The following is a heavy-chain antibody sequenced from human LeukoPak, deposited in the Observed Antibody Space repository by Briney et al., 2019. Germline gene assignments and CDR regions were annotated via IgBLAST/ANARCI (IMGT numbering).Heavy chain of an antibody. J-gene: IGHJ4*02. V-gene: IGHV1-69*01. CDR2: IIPIFGTA. CDR1: GGTFSSYA. Sequence: ASVKVSCKASGGTFSSYAISWVRQAPGQGLEWMGGIIPIFGTANYAQKFQGRVTITADESTSTAYMGLSSLRSEDTAVYYCARGASLSGGPSGTFYYWGQGTLVTVSS. CDR3: ARGASLSGGPSGTFYY. D-gene: IGHD1-26*01.